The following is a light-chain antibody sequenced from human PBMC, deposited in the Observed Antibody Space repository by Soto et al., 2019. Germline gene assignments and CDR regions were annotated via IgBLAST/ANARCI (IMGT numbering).Light chain of an antibody. V-gene: IGKV3-15*01. J-gene: IGKJ3*01. CDR2: GAS. CDR1: QSVRDN. Sequence: EIVMTQSPATLSVSPGERATLSCRASQSVRDNLAWYQPKPGQAPGLLIYGASIRATGIPDRFSGSGADTEFTLNSSSLQSEDFATYYCHQYDNWPLTVGPGTKVDIK. CDR3: HQYDNWPLT.